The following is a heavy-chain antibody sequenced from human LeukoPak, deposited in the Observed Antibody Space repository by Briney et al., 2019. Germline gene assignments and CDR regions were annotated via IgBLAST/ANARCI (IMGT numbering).Heavy chain of an antibody. J-gene: IGHJ4*02. CDR2: IWSDGRDK. CDR3: ARDHRTTVTVYYFDY. V-gene: IGHV3-33*01. D-gene: IGHD4-17*01. Sequence: TGGSLRLSCAASGFTFSSYGIHWVRQAPGKGLEWVAVIWSDGRDKYYADSVKGRLTISRDNSKNTLYLQMNSLRAEDTAVYYCARDHRTTVTVYYFDYWGQGTLVTVSS. CDR1: GFTFSSYG.